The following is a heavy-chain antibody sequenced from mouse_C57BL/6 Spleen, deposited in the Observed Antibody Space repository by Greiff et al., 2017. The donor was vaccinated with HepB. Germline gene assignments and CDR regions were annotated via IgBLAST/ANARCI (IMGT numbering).Heavy chain of an antibody. CDR3: ARAVRVLDFDV. CDR1: GFTFSDYY. J-gene: IGHJ1*03. V-gene: IGHV5-16*01. Sequence: EVMLVESEGGLVQPGSSMKLSCTASGFTFSDYYMAWVRQVPEKGLEWVANINYDGSSTYYLDSLKSRFIISRDNAKNILYLQMSSLKSEDTATYYCARAVRVLDFDVWGTGTTVTVSS. CDR2: INYDGSST.